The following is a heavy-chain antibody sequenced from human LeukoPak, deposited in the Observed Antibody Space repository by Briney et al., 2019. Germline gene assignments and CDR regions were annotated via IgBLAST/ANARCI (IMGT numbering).Heavy chain of an antibody. CDR1: GGSFSGYY. Sequence: TSETLSLTCAVYGGSFSGYYWSWIRQPPGKGLEWIGEINHSGSTYYNPSLKSRVTISVDTSKNQFSLKLSSVTAADTAVYYCAKDRLWFGELSNYPENWGQGTLVTVSS. V-gene: IGHV4-34*01. J-gene: IGHJ4*02. CDR2: INHSGST. CDR3: AKDRLWFGELSNYPEN. D-gene: IGHD3-10*01.